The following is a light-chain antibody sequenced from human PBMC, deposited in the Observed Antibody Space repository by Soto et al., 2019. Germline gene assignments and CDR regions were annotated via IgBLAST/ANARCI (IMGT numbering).Light chain of an antibody. CDR2: KSS. J-gene: IGKJ1*01. CDR1: QSVSIW. Sequence: DIHMTQSPSTLSASELDRCTISGRASQSVSIWLAWYQQKPGRAPKLLIYKSSILESGVPSRFSGSGSGTEFTLTISSLQPDDFATYYCQQFNTSPWTFGQGTKVDIK. V-gene: IGKV1-5*03. CDR3: QQFNTSPWT.